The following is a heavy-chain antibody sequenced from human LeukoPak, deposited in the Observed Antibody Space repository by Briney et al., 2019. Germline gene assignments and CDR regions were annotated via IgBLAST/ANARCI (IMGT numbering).Heavy chain of an antibody. Sequence: PGGPLRLSCAASGFTFSSYSMNWVRQAPGKGLEWVSSISSSSSYIYYADSVKGRFTISRDNAKNSLYLQMNSLRAEDTAVYYCARVRPGVVPAAINDAFDIWGQGTMVTVSS. J-gene: IGHJ3*02. CDR3: ARVRPGVVPAAINDAFDI. V-gene: IGHV3-21*01. CDR2: ISSSSSYI. D-gene: IGHD2-2*01. CDR1: GFTFSSYS.